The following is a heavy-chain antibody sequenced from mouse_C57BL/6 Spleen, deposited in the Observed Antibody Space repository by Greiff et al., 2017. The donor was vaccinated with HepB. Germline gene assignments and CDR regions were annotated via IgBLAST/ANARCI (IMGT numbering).Heavy chain of an antibody. CDR3: ARGGHGSSPWFAY. CDR1: GYTFTSYW. J-gene: IGHJ3*01. Sequence: QVQLQQPGAELVRPGSSVKLSCKASGYTFTSYWMHWVKQRPIQGLEWIGNIDPSDSETHYNQKFKDKATLTVDKSSSTAYMQLSSLTSEDSAVYYCARGGHGSSPWFAYWGQGTLVTVSA. V-gene: IGHV1-52*01. D-gene: IGHD1-1*01. CDR2: IDPSDSET.